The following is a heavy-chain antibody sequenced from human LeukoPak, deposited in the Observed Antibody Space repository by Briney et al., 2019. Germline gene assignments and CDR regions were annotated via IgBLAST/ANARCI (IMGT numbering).Heavy chain of an antibody. CDR2: VNHSGYT. V-gene: IGHV4-39*07. Sequence: PSETLSLTCTVSGASISIRTHYWGWVRQPPGKGREWIGEVNHSGYTYYDPSLKSRLTISIDTSKNQFSLKLTSVTAADTAVYYCAWVTFNGYQHFDYWGQGALVTVSS. D-gene: IGHD5-18*01. J-gene: IGHJ4*02. CDR1: GASISIRTHY. CDR3: AWVTFNGYQHFDY.